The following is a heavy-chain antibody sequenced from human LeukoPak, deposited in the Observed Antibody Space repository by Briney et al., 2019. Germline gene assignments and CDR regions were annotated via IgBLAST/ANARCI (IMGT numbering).Heavy chain of an antibody. J-gene: IGHJ4*02. CDR2: LNQGGSTK. D-gene: IGHD1-26*01. Sequence: PGGSLRLSCVGSGFTFSTYWMSWVRQAPGKGLEWVANLNQGGSTKNYVDSVKGRFTISRDNAKNSLYLQMNSLRAEDTAVYYCARDSGSYTFDYWGQGTLVTVSS. CDR1: GFTFSTYW. V-gene: IGHV3-7*03. CDR3: ARDSGSYTFDY.